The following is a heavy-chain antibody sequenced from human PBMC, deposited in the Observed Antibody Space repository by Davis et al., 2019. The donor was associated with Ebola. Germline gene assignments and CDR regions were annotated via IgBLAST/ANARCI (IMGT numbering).Heavy chain of an antibody. CDR2: ISGSGGST. CDR1: GINFKNYA. V-gene: IGHV3-23*01. D-gene: IGHD5-12*01. CDR3: AKDRKGYDNYAGGCFDS. Sequence: PGGSLRLSCAASGINFKNYAMNWVRQAPGKGLEWVSSISGSGGSTYYADSVKGRFTISRDNSKNTLYLQMKGLRAEDTAVYYCAKDRKGYDNYAGGCFDSWGQGTLVTVSS. J-gene: IGHJ5*01.